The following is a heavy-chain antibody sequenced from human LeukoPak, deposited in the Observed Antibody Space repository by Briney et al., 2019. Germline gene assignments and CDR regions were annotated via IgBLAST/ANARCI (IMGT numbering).Heavy chain of an antibody. CDR1: GGSINNYY. CDR3: AREGTAGTNLNWFDP. CDR2: ISYSGST. D-gene: IGHD1-1*01. Sequence: PSETLSLTCTVSGGSINNYYWSWLRQPPGKGLEWIGYISYSGSTNFNPSLKSRVTISVDTSKNQFSLKLSSVTAADTAVYYCAREGTAGTNLNWFDPWGQGTLVTVSS. J-gene: IGHJ5*02. V-gene: IGHV4-59*01.